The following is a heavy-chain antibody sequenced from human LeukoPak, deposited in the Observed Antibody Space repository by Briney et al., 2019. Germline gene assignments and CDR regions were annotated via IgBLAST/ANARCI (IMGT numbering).Heavy chain of an antibody. Sequence: GSLRLSCPGSGXTFSSYSMNWVRQAPGKGLEWVSSISSNSNYIFYADSVKGRFTISRDNAKNSLFLQMNTLRAEDTAVYYCARDLSVAGFDFWGQGTMVTVSS. CDR1: GXTFSSYS. CDR2: ISSNSNYI. D-gene: IGHD6-19*01. J-gene: IGHJ3*01. CDR3: ARDLSVAGFDF. V-gene: IGHV3-21*01.